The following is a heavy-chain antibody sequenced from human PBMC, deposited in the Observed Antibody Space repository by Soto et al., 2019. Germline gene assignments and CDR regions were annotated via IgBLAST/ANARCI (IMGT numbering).Heavy chain of an antibody. J-gene: IGHJ5*02. V-gene: IGHV3-23*01. CDR1: GFTFSSYA. CDR3: AKRVGRDYYDSSGYYSEPP. CDR2: ISGSGGST. D-gene: IGHD3-22*01. Sequence: GGSLRLSCAASGFTFSSYAMSWVRQAPGKGLEWVSAISGSGGSTYYADSVKGRFTISRDNSKNTLYLQMNSLRAEDTAVYYCAKRVGRDYYDSSGYYSEPPWGQGTLVTVSS.